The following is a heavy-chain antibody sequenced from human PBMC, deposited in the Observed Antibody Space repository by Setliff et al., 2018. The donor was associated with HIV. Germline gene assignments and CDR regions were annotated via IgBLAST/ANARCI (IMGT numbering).Heavy chain of an antibody. D-gene: IGHD3-3*01. CDR2: ISGYNGKT. CDR3: ARARFLEWLPDY. CDR1: GYTFTSYA. Sequence: ASVKVSCKASGYTFTSYAINWVRQAPGLGLEWMGWISGYNGKTDFAQKFQGRVTMTEDTSTDTAYMELSSLRSEDTAVYYCARARFLEWLPDYWGQGTLVTVSS. V-gene: IGHV1-18*01. J-gene: IGHJ4*02.